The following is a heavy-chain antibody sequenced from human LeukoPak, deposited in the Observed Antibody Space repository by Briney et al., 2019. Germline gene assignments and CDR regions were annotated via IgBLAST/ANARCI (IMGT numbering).Heavy chain of an antibody. Sequence: GGSLRLSCAASGFTFSSYAMHWVRQAPGKALEWVAVISYDGSNKYYADSVKGRFTISRDNSKNTLYLQMNSLRAEDTAVYYCARETTNWAHFDYWGQGTLVTVSS. V-gene: IGHV3-30-3*01. D-gene: IGHD7-27*01. CDR2: ISYDGSNK. J-gene: IGHJ4*02. CDR3: ARETTNWAHFDY. CDR1: GFTFSSYA.